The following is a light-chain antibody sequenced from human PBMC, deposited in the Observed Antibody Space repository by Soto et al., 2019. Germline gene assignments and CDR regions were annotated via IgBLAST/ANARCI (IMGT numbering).Light chain of an antibody. CDR1: SSDVGSHNL. Sequence: QSALTQPASVSGSPGQSITISCTGTSSDVGSHNLVSWYQQHPGKAPKFIIYEGTKRPSGVSNRFSGSKSGNTASLTISGLQAEHEADYYCCSYAGSTTFVMFGGGTKVTVL. V-gene: IGLV2-23*03. CDR3: CSYAGSTTFVM. J-gene: IGLJ3*02. CDR2: EGT.